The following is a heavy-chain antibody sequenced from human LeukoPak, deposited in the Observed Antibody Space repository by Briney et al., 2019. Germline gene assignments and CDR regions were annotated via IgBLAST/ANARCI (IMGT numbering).Heavy chain of an antibody. J-gene: IGHJ4*02. CDR1: GSTFSSYA. CDR2: ISYDGSNK. D-gene: IGHD3-22*01. Sequence: GRSLRLSCAASGSTFSSYAMHWVRQAPGKGLEWVAVISYDGSNKYYADSVKGRFTISRDNSKNTLYLQMNSLRAEDTAVYYCARDGDSSGYSLFDYWGQGTLVTVSS. V-gene: IGHV3-30-3*01. CDR3: ARDGDSSGYSLFDY.